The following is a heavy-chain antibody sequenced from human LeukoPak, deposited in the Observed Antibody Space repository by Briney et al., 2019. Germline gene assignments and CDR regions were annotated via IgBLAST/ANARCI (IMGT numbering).Heavy chain of an antibody. V-gene: IGHV3-7*01. D-gene: IGHD3-22*01. Sequence: GGSLRLSCAASQFTFSSYWMNWVRQAPGKGLEWVANIKQDGSEKYYVDSVKGRFTISRDNAKNSLYLQMNSLRAEDTAVYYCARERGSSGYYPFDYWGQGTLVTVSS. CDR3: ARERGSSGYYPFDY. CDR2: IKQDGSEK. J-gene: IGHJ4*02. CDR1: QFTFSSYW.